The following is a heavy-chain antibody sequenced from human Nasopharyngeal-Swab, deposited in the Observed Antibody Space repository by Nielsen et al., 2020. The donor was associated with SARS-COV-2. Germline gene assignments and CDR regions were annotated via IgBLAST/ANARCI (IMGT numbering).Heavy chain of an antibody. CDR1: GGSISSYY. CDR2: IHYSGST. V-gene: IGHV4-59*01. Sequence: GSLRLSCTVSGGSISSYYWSWIRQPPGKGLEWIGYIHYSGSTNQNPSLKSRVTISLNTSKNQFSLKLSSVTVADTAVYYCAKVAVAGKHYFDYWGQGTLVTVSS. J-gene: IGHJ4*02. CDR3: AKVAVAGKHYFDY. D-gene: IGHD6-19*01.